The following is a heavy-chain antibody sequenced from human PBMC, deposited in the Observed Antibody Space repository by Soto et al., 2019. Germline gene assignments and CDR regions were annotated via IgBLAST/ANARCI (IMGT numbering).Heavy chain of an antibody. CDR2: IRTISSAI. CDR3: ARETPSFDS. J-gene: IGHJ4*02. V-gene: IGHV3-48*01. D-gene: IGHD2-15*01. Sequence: QLVESGGGLVQPXGSLRLSCAASGFTFSDYPMNWVRQAPGKGLEWVSSIRTISSAIYFADSVRGRFTISRDNARNSLYLQMTSLRXEDTXVYYCARETPSFDSWGQGTLVTVSS. CDR1: GFTFSDYP.